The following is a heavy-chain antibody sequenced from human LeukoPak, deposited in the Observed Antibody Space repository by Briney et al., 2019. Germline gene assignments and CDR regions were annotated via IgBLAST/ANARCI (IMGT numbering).Heavy chain of an antibody. CDR3: ARDPYYGSGSYYTDAFDI. CDR1: GGSISNYY. Sequence: PSEALSLTRTVSGGSISNYYWSWIRQPARKGLEWIGRIDTSGSTNYNPSLKSRVTMSVDTSKNQFSLELSPVTAADTAVYYCARDPYYGSGSYYTDAFDIWGQGTMVTVSS. V-gene: IGHV4-4*07. D-gene: IGHD3-10*01. CDR2: IDTSGST. J-gene: IGHJ3*02.